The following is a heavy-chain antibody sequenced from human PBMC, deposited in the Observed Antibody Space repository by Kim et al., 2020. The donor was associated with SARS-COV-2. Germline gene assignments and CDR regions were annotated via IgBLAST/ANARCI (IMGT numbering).Heavy chain of an antibody. V-gene: IGHV4-31*03. CDR2: IYYSGST. Sequence: SETLSLTCTVSGGSISSGGYYWSWIRQHPGKGLEWIGYIYYSGSTYYNPSLKSRVTISVDTSKNQFSLKLSSVTAADTAVYYCARDQDNDYGDNGYAFDIWGQGTMVTVSS. CDR1: GGSISSGGYY. J-gene: IGHJ3*02. D-gene: IGHD4-17*01. CDR3: ARDQDNDYGDNGYAFDI.